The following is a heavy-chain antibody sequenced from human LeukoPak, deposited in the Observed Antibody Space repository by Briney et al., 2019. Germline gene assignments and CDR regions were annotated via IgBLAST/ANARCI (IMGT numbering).Heavy chain of an antibody. CDR2: TIATLGTA. D-gene: IGHD5-18*01. Sequence: SVKVSCKASGGTSSSYAISWVRQAPGQGLEWMGGTIATLGTANYAQKFQGRVTMTTDESTSAANMELRSLRSDDTAVYYCARALDTAMDSNWFDPWGQGTLVTVSS. CDR3: ARALDTAMDSNWFDP. J-gene: IGHJ5*02. V-gene: IGHV1-69*05. CDR1: GGTSSSYA.